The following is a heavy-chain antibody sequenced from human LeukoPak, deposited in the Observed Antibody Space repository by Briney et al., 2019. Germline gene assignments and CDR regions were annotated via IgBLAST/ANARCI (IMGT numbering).Heavy chain of an antibody. CDR3: ARDSLDRNSSGYPGFDY. CDR1: GFTFSDYY. J-gene: IGHJ4*02. D-gene: IGHD3-22*01. Sequence: GGSLRLSCPASGFTFSDYYMSWIRQAPGKGLEWVSYISSSGSTIYYADSVKGRFTISRDNAKNSLYLQMNSLRAEDTAVYYCARDSLDRNSSGYPGFDYWGQGTLVTVSS. CDR2: ISSSGSTI. V-gene: IGHV3-11*01.